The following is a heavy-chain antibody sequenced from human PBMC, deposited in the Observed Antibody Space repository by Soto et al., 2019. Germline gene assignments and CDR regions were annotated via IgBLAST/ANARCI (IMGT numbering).Heavy chain of an antibody. D-gene: IGHD3-10*01. J-gene: IGHJ5*02. CDR2: MNPNSGNT. V-gene: IGHV1-8*01. CDR3: ARVTYYYGSGNYNWFDP. CDR1: GYTFTSYD. Sequence: GASVKVSCKASGYTFTSYDINWVRQATGQGLEWMGWMNPNSGNTGYAQKFQGRVTMTRNTSISTAYMELSSLRSEDTAVYYCARVTYYYGSGNYNWFDPWGQGTLVTVSS.